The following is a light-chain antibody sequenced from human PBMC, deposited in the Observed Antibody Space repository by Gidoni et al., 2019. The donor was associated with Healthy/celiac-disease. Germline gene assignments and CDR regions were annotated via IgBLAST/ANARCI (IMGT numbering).Light chain of an antibody. J-gene: IGKJ3*01. CDR3: QQSDSVPGT. CDR2: AAS. Sequence: DIQMTQSPASLSASVGHRVTITCRASHSSSNSLNWYQQKPGKAPKLLIYAASSLQSGVPSRFSGSGSGTDFTLTISSLQPADFATYYCQQSDSVPGTFGPGTKVDIK. V-gene: IGKV1-39*01. CDR1: HSSSNS.